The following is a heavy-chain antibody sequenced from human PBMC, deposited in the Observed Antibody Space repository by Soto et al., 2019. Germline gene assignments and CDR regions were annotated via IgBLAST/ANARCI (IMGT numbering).Heavy chain of an antibody. CDR1: EGTFSPST. CDR3: ARAAAGTSFLDS. V-gene: IGHV1-69*08. CDR2: TIPIVDRA. D-gene: IGHD6-13*01. J-gene: IGHJ4*02. Sequence: QVQLVQSGAEVKKPGSSVKISCQDSEGTFSPSTFSWVRQAPGQGLEWMGRTIPIVDRAIYAQNFQGRVTMTADKSTNTVYMEMFSLRSDETAVYYWARAAAGTSFLDSWGQGTLVTVSS.